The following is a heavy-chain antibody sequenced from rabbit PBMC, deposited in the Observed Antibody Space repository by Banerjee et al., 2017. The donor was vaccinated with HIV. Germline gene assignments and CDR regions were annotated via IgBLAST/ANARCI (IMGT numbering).Heavy chain of an antibody. CDR2: IYAGSSGST. Sequence: QEQLEESGGDLVKPEGSLTLTCTASGFSFSSSYWICWVRQAPGKGLEWIACIYAGSSGSTYYASWAKGRFTISKTSSTTVTLQMTSLTAADTATYFCAMTSIYFGDAYGMWGPGTLVTVS. D-gene: IGHD6-1*01. V-gene: IGHV1S45*01. CDR1: GFSFSSSYW. CDR3: AMTSIYFGDAYGM. J-gene: IGHJ4*01.